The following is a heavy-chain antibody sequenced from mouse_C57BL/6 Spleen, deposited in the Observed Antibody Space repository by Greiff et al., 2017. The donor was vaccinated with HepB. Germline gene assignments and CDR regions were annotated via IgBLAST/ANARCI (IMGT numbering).Heavy chain of an antibody. CDR3: ARDRAGNRPWLAY. CDR1: GYSITSGYY. CDR2: IGYDGSN. J-gene: IGHJ3*01. Sequence: EVKLVESGPGLVKPSQSLSLTCSVTGYSITSGYYWNWLRQFPGNKLEWMGYIGYDGSNNYNPSLKNRISITRDTSKNQFFLKLNSVTTEDTATYYCARDRAGNRPWLAYWGQGTLVTVSA. D-gene: IGHD3-3*01. V-gene: IGHV3-6*01.